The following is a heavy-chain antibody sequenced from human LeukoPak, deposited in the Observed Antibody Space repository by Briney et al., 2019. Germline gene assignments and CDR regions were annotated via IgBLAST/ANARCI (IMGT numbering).Heavy chain of an antibody. D-gene: IGHD5-24*01. Sequence: GASVKVSFKASGYTFTSYGISWVRQAPGQGLEGMGWISAYNGNTKYAQKLQSRVIMTTDKSTSTAYMELRSLRSDDTAVYYCARDRDDYPLDYWGQGTLVTVSS. CDR2: ISAYNGNT. V-gene: IGHV1-18*01. CDR3: ARDRDDYPLDY. J-gene: IGHJ4*02. CDR1: GYTFTSYG.